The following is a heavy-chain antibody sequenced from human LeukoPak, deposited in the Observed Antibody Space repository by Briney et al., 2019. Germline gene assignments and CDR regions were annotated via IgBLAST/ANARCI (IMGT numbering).Heavy chain of an antibody. CDR2: IIPIFGTA. Sequence: SVKVSCKASGYTFTSYGISWVRQAPGQGLEWMGGIIPIFGTANYAQKFQGRVTITTDESTSTAYMELSSLRSEDTAVYYCARDPYYYDSSGYYRGVYFDYWGQGTLVTVSS. J-gene: IGHJ4*02. CDR3: ARDPYYYDSSGYYRGVYFDY. CDR1: GYTFTSYG. V-gene: IGHV1-69*05. D-gene: IGHD3-22*01.